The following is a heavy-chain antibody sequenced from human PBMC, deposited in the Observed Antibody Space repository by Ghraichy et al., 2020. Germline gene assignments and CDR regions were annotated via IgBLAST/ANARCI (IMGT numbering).Heavy chain of an antibody. CDR1: GFSLTYYA. J-gene: IGHJ4*02. D-gene: IGHD4-23*01. CDR3: VRDWGTTVVQSQRKSGFDC. V-gene: IGHV3-30-3*01. CDR2: ISYDGITK. Sequence: LRLSCGVSGFSLTYYAVHWVRQAPGKGLEWVAIISYDGITKFYADSVKGRFSISRDNSQNTVYLQMNSLTTEDTAMYYCVRDWGTTVVQSQRKSGFDCWGQGTRVTVSS.